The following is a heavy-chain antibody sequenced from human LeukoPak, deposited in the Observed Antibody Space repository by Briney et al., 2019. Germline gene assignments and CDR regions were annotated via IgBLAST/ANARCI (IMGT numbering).Heavy chain of an antibody. D-gene: IGHD5-18*01. CDR3: ARWTPYKRTAMVRNFDY. J-gene: IGHJ4*02. Sequence: SETLSLTCTVSGGSISSYYWSWIRQPPGKGLEWIGYIYYSGSTNYNPSLKSRVTISVDTSKNQFSLKLSSVTAADTAVYYCARWTPYKRTAMVRNFDYWGQGTLVTVSS. V-gene: IGHV4-59*12. CDR1: GGSISSYY. CDR2: IYYSGST.